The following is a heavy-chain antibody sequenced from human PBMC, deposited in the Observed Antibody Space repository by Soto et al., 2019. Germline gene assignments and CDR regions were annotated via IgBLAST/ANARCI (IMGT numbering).Heavy chain of an antibody. J-gene: IGHJ4*02. CDR2: INHSGST. CDR1: GGSFSGYY. Sequence: QVQLQQWGAGLLKPSETLSLTCAVYGGSFSGYYWSWIRQPPGKGLEWIGEINHSGSTNYNPSLKGRVTLSVGTSKSQFSLNLSFVAAADAAVYYCARTLLEDDFWSGYRYYFDYWGQGTLVTVCS. CDR3: ARTLLEDDFWSGYRYYFDY. V-gene: IGHV4-34*01. D-gene: IGHD3-3*01.